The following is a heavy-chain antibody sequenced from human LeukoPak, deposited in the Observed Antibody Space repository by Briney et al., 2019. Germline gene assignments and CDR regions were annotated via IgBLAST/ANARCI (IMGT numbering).Heavy chain of an antibody. V-gene: IGHV4-34*01. J-gene: IGHJ5*02. CDR3: ARRGGYSSSFGRWNWFDP. CDR2: INHSGST. D-gene: IGHD6-6*01. Sequence: SETLSLTCAVYGGSFSGYYWSWIRQPPGKGLEWIGEINHSGSTNYNPSLKSRVTISVDTSKNQFSLKLSSVTAADTAVYYCARRGGYSSSFGRWNWFDPWGQGTLVTVSS. CDR1: GGSFSGYY.